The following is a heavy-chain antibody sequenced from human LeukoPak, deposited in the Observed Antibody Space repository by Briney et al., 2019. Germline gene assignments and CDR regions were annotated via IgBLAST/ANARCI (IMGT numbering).Heavy chain of an antibody. Sequence: SETLSLTCTVSGGSINSRTYYGGWIRQPPWKGLEWIGNIYYSGSTFYNPSLKSRITISIETSNNEFSLKLSSVTAADTAVYYCARIYYDSSGYYYEFDYWGQGTLVTGSS. CDR1: GGSINSRTYY. D-gene: IGHD3-22*01. CDR2: IYYSGST. CDR3: ARIYYDSSGYYYEFDY. J-gene: IGHJ4*02. V-gene: IGHV4-39*01.